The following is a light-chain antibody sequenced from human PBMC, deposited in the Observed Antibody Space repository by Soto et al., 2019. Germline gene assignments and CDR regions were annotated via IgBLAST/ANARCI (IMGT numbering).Light chain of an antibody. CDR1: QSVSSY. Sequence: IFLTQSPGTLSLSPGERVTLSCGASQSVSSYLAWYQQKPGQAPRLLIYDASNRATGIPARFSGSGSGTDFTLTISSLEPEDFAVYYCQQRSNWHSITFGQGTRLEIK. CDR2: DAS. J-gene: IGKJ5*01. V-gene: IGKV3-11*01. CDR3: QQRSNWHSIT.